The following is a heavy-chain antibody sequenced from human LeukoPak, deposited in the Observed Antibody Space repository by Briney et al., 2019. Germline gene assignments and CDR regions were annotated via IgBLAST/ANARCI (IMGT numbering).Heavy chain of an antibody. CDR3: AKDYSTYYASTGYYDY. CDR1: GFTFSSYG. D-gene: IGHD3-22*01. CDR2: ISGSGGST. V-gene: IGHV3-23*01. J-gene: IGHJ4*02. Sequence: GGSLRLSCAASGFTFSSYGMSWVRQAPGKGLEWVSFISGSGGSTYYADSVKGRFTISRDNSKNTLYLRMNSLRAEDTAVYYCAKDYSTYYASTGYYDYWGQGTLVTVFS.